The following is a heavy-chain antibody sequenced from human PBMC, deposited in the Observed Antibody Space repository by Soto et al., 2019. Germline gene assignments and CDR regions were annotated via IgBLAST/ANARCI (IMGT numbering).Heavy chain of an antibody. Sequence: ELQLVESGGGLVQQGGSLRLSCAASEFTFSTYGMNWVRQAPGKGLEWVSYIGSSVSTKYYAESVRGRFTISRDNVKNFLFLQMDSLSAEDTAIYYCARDAPYTNSWSPFYYMDVWGRGTTVTVSS. D-gene: IGHD6-13*01. J-gene: IGHJ6*03. CDR1: EFTFSTYG. V-gene: IGHV3-48*01. CDR2: IGSSVSTK. CDR3: ARDAPYTNSWSPFYYMDV.